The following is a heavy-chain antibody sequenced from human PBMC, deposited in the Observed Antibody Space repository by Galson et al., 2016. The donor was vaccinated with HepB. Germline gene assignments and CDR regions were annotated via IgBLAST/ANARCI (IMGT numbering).Heavy chain of an antibody. D-gene: IGHD3-22*01. Sequence: TLSLTCSVSGGSITTRFSHWGWIRQPPGKGLESIGFIYYTGTNDYNPSLNGRVSVSVDTAKNQFSLTLSSVTAADTGIYYCATVTYDSSGYPIWGRGTMVTVSS. CDR3: ATVTYDSSGYPI. J-gene: IGHJ3*01. V-gene: IGHV4-39*01. CDR1: GGSITTRFSH. CDR2: IYYTGTN.